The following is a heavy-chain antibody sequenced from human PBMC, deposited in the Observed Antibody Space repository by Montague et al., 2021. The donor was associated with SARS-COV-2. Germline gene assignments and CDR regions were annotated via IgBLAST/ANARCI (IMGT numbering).Heavy chain of an antibody. CDR2: INTSGST. Sequence: SETLSLTCTVSGGSISSYYWSWIRQPAGKGLEWNGRINTSGSTNYNHSLKSRVTMSVDTSKNQFSLKLSSVTAADTAVYYCAREAWFGDKTSASEYYGMDVWGQGTTVTVSS. J-gene: IGHJ6*02. CDR1: GGSISSYY. CDR3: AREAWFGDKTSASEYYGMDV. V-gene: IGHV4-4*07. D-gene: IGHD3-10*01.